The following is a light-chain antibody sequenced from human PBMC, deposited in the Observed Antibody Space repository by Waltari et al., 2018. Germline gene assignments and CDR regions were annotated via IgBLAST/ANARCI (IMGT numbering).Light chain of an antibody. CDR3: AAWDDSLSGVV. CDR2: RNN. Sequence: QSVLTQPPSASGTPGPRVTLPCSGSSSNIGSNYVYWYQQLPGTTPKLLIYRNNQRPSGVPDRFSGSKSGTSASLAISGLRSEDEADYYCAAWDDSLSGVVFGGGTKLTVL. CDR1: SSNIGSNY. V-gene: IGLV1-47*01. J-gene: IGLJ2*01.